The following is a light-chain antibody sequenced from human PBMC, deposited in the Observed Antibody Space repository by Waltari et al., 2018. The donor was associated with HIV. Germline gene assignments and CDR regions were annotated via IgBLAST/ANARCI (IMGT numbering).Light chain of an antibody. V-gene: IGLV1-44*01. CDR1: RSNIGSNT. CDR2: SNY. J-gene: IGLJ3*02. CDR3: ATWGDSLNGRV. Sequence: QSVLTQPPSASGTPGQRVTISCSGSRSNIGSNTVNWYQQLPGTAPKLLIYSNYHRPSGVPDRFSGSKSGTSASLAISGLQSEDEADYYCATWGDSLNGRVFGGGTKLTVL.